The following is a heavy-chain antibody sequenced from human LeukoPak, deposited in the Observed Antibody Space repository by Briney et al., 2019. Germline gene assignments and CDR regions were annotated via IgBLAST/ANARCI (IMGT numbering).Heavy chain of an antibody. CDR1: GGSFSGYY. V-gene: IGHV4-34*01. D-gene: IGHD4-11*01. Sequence: PSETLSLTCAVYGGSFSGYYWSWIRQPPGKGLEWIGEINHSGNTNYNPSLKSRVTISVDTSKNQFSLKLSSVTAADTSMYYCARTVTNRLFTVDVWGKWTTVTVSS. J-gene: IGHJ6*04. CDR2: INHSGNT. CDR3: ARTVTNRLFTVDV.